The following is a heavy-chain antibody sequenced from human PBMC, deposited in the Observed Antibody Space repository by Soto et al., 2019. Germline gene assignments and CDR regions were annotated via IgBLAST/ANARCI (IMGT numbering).Heavy chain of an antibody. D-gene: IGHD3-22*01. CDR2: VSTYSDIT. J-gene: IGHJ4*02. CDR3: ALNYDSRGYEDIDY. Sequence: QIQLVQSGPEVKKPGASVKVSCKASGYTFSDRGITWVRQAPGQGLEWMGWVSTYSDITNYAQKFQGRVTMSADTSTNTAYMELRSLESDDTAVYYFALNYDSRGYEDIDYWGQGSLVTVSS. V-gene: IGHV1-18*01. CDR1: GYTFSDRG.